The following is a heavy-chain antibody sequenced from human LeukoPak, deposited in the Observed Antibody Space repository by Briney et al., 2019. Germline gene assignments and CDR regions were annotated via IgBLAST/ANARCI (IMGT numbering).Heavy chain of an antibody. Sequence: PGRSLRLSCAASGFTFDDYAMHWVRQAPGKGLEWVSGISWNSGSIGYADSVKGRFTISRDNAKNSLYLQMNSLRAEDTAVYYCARELDDFWSGYLYYYGMDVWGQGATVTVSS. CDR2: ISWNSGSI. V-gene: IGHV3-9*01. J-gene: IGHJ6*02. D-gene: IGHD3-3*01. CDR3: ARELDDFWSGYLYYYGMDV. CDR1: GFTFDDYA.